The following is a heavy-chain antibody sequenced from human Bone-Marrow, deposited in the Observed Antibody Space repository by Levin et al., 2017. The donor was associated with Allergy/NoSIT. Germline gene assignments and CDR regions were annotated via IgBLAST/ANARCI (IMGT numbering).Heavy chain of an antibody. CDR3: AAHIAIFRLREMLPTRTRDERFDF. CDR1: GHSVTDLA. D-gene: IGHD2-21*01. Sequence: ASVKVSCKVSGHSVTDLAMHWVRQIPGKGFEWMGGFDNEVGIDGAKVDAERFQGRITLTEDVSTDTAYMELSSLTSDDTGVYYCAAHIAIFRLREMLPTRTRDERFDFWGQGTGVTVTS. V-gene: IGHV1-24*01. J-gene: IGHJ3*01. CDR2: FDNEVGIDGAK.